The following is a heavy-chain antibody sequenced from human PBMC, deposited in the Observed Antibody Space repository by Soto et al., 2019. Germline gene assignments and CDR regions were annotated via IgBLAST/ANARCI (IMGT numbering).Heavy chain of an antibody. J-gene: IGHJ3*02. CDR2: IWYDGSNK. V-gene: IGHV3-33*01. CDR3: AREGYCSGGSCYVAFDI. Sequence: XXGKGLEWVAVIWYDGSNKYYADSVKGRFTISRDNSKNTLYLQMNSLRAEDTAVYYCAREGYCSGGSCYVAFDIWGQGTMVTVSS. D-gene: IGHD2-15*01.